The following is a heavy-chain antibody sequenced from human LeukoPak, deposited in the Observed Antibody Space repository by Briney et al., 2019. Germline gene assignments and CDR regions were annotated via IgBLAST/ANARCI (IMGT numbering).Heavy chain of an antibody. CDR1: GFTFSSYA. CDR3: ASHLDYYDSSGYYFDY. V-gene: IGHV3-30-3*01. CDR2: ISYDGSNK. D-gene: IGHD3-22*01. J-gene: IGHJ4*02. Sequence: GGSLRLSCAASGFTFSSYAMHWVRQAPGKGLEWVAVISYDGSNKYYADSVKGRFTISRDNSKNTLYLQMNGLRAEDTAVYYCASHLDYYDSSGYYFDYWGQGTLVTVSS.